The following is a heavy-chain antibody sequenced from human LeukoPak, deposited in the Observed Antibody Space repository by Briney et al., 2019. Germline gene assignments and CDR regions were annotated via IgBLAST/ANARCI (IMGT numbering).Heavy chain of an antibody. Sequence: PGGSLRLSCAAPGFTFSSYAMRWVRQAPGKGREWVSAISVSGGSTYYADPVKGRFTISRDNSKNTLYLKMNSLRAEDTAVYYCAKVFGPADYWGQVTLVTVSS. J-gene: IGHJ4*02. CDR3: AKVFGPADY. CDR1: GFTFSSYA. CDR2: ISVSGGST. D-gene: IGHD3-10*02. V-gene: IGHV3-23*01.